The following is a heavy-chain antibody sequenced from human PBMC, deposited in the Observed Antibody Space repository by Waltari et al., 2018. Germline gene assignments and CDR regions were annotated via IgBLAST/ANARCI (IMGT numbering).Heavy chain of an antibody. V-gene: IGHV1-2*02. D-gene: IGHD2-8*01. Sequence: QMQRVQAPAEGKQPGASVMVSCTPSGSTFTDYSIHWVRQAAGHGLEWRGWINPKSGATMSAQNHEGRVTLTRDTSINTSYMEVTSTRSDATAMYCCVRDAVSRGLINHYYMDVWGGGTTVTVSS. CDR1: GSTFTDYS. CDR2: INPKSGAT. J-gene: IGHJ6*03. CDR3: VRDAVSRGLINHYYMDV.